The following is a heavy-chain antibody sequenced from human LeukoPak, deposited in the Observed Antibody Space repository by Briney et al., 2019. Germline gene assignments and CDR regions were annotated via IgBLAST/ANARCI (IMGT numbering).Heavy chain of an antibody. V-gene: IGHV4-59*01. D-gene: IGHD5-18*01. Sequence: SETLSLTCTVSGGSISSYYWSWIRQPPGKGLEWIGYIYYSGSANYNPSLKSRVTISVDTSKNQFSLKLASVSAADTAVYYCASFTAMANDAFDIWGQGTMITVSS. CDR3: ASFTAMANDAFDI. CDR2: IYYSGSA. CDR1: GGSISSYY. J-gene: IGHJ3*02.